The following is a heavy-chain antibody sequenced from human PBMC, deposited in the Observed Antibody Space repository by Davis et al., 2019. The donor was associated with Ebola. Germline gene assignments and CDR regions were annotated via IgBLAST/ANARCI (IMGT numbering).Heavy chain of an antibody. CDR3: ARHCSSASCYVGAFDP. V-gene: IGHV4-59*08. CDR2: IYSGST. CDR1: GGSISRYY. D-gene: IGHD2-2*01. J-gene: IGHJ5*02. Sequence: PGGSLRLSCTVSGGSISRYYWSWIRQPPGKGLEWIGYIYSGSTNYNPSLKRRVTISVDTSKNQFSLKLTSVTAADTAVYYCARHCSSASCYVGAFDPWGQGTLVTVSS.